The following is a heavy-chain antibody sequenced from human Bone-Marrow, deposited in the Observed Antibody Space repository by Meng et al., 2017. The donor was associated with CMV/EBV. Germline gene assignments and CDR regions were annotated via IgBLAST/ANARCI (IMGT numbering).Heavy chain of an antibody. CDR2: MNPNSGNT. D-gene: IGHD6-6*01. CDR1: GYPFTSYD. CDR3: ARGRSIAARVNWFDP. J-gene: IGHJ5*02. V-gene: IGHV1-8*03. Sequence: ASVKVSCKASGYPFTSYDINWVRQATGQGLEWMGWMNPNSGNTGYAQKFQGRVTITRNTSISTAYMELSSLRSEDTAVYYCARGRSIAARVNWFDPWGQGTLVTVSS.